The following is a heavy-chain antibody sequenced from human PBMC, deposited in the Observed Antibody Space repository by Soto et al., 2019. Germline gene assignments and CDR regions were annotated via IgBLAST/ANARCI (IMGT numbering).Heavy chain of an antibody. D-gene: IGHD3-10*01. CDR1: GGSISSGDYY. Sequence: SLTCTVSGGSISSGDYYWSWIRQPPGKGLEWIGYIYYSGSTYYNPSLKSRVTISVDTSKNQFSLKLSSVTAADTAVYYCAISYLSSVGMDVWGQGTTVTVS. J-gene: IGHJ6*02. CDR3: AISYLSSVGMDV. V-gene: IGHV4-30-4*01. CDR2: IYYSGST.